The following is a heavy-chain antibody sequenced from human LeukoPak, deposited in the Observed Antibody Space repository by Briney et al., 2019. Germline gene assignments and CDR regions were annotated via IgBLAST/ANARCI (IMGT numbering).Heavy chain of an antibody. Sequence: ASVKVSCKASGYTFTGYYMHWVRQPPGQGLEWMGWINPNSGGTNYAQKFQGRVTMTRDTSISTAYMELSRLRSDDTAVYYCARVGGIAVAGTLDPWGQGTLVTVSS. D-gene: IGHD6-19*01. CDR3: ARVGGIAVAGTLDP. V-gene: IGHV1-2*02. CDR1: GYTFTGYY. CDR2: INPNSGGT. J-gene: IGHJ5*02.